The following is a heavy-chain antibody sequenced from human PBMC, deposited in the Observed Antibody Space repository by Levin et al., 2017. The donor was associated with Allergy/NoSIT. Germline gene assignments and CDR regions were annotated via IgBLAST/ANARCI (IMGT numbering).Heavy chain of an antibody. J-gene: IGHJ3*02. CDR3: ARSGYISGSDTFDI. CDR2: VSYSGTS. CDR1: GGSISGFY. Sequence: ESLKISCSVSGGSISGFYWNWVRQPPGKGLEYIGFVSYSGTSNYDPSLKSRVTISLDTSKNQFSLKLSSVTAADTAVYYCARSGYISGSDTFDIWGQGTMVTVSS. V-gene: IGHV4-59*08. D-gene: IGHD5-18*01.